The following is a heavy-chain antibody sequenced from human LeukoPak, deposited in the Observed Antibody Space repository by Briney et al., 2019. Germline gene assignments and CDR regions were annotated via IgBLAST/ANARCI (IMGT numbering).Heavy chain of an antibody. J-gene: IGHJ3*01. Sequence: ASVKVSCKASGYTFSSYGISWVRQAPGQGLEWMGWISGYSGNTNYAEKLQGRVTMTTDASTSTAYMELKSLTSDDTAVYYCARLGHIVVATAIHDAFDVWGQGTMVTVSS. D-gene: IGHD2-21*02. CDR1: GYTFSSYG. CDR3: ARLGHIVVATAIHDAFDV. CDR2: ISGYSGNT. V-gene: IGHV1-18*01.